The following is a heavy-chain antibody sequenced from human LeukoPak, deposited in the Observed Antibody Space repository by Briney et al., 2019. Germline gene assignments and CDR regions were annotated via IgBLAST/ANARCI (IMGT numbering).Heavy chain of an antibody. D-gene: IGHD3-10*01. CDR3: AAEDGSGSSFDY. CDR2: MSSSSSTI. CDR1: GFTCSCYS. Sequence: GGPLRLSCAASGFTCSCYSMKWLPKATGKRLVLVSYMSSSSSTIYYADSVKGRFTISRDNAKNSLYLQMNSLRAEDTAVYYCAAEDGSGSSFDYWGQGTLVTVSS. J-gene: IGHJ4*02. V-gene: IGHV3-48*01.